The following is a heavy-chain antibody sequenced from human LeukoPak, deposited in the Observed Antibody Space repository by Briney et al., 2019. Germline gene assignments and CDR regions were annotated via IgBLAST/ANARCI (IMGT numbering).Heavy chain of an antibody. CDR2: VHDTGSN. CDR3: VYGPNHYYFDH. CDR1: GDSISGYY. D-gene: IGHD3-16*01. Sequence: SETLSLTCTVSGDSISGYYYTWIRQPTEKDLEWIGYVHDTGSNNYNPSLKSRVTISLDTSMKQFSLNLRSVTAADAAVYFCVYGPNHYYFDHWGQGTLVTVSS. J-gene: IGHJ4*02. V-gene: IGHV4-59*01.